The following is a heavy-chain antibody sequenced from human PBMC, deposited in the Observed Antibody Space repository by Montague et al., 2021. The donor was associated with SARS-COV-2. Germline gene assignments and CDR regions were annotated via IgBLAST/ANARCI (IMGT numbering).Heavy chain of an antibody. CDR3: ARVHYYTGYVDS. CDR1: GGSMRDYY. J-gene: IGHJ4*02. Sequence: SETLSLTCTVSGGSMRDYYWSWIRQPPGEGLEWIGYIYYSGSTDYNPSLNSRVTLSLDTPKNQFPLNLRSVTAADTAFYYCARVHYYTGYVDSWGQGTLVSVSS. V-gene: IGHV4-59*01. CDR2: IYYSGST. D-gene: IGHD3-22*01.